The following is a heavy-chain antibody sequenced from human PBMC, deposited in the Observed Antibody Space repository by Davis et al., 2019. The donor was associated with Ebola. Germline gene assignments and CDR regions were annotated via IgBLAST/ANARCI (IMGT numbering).Heavy chain of an antibody. CDR3: ARGSDYVWGKDDF. CDR1: GGSISSSNW. Sequence: MPSETLSLTCAVSGGSISSSNWWSWVRQPPGKGLEWIGEINHSGDTKYNPSLRSRVSISVDTSKNQFSLSVTSLTAADTAVYYCARGSDYVWGKDDFWGQGTLVTVSS. D-gene: IGHD3-16*01. CDR2: INHSGDT. V-gene: IGHV4-4*02. J-gene: IGHJ4*02.